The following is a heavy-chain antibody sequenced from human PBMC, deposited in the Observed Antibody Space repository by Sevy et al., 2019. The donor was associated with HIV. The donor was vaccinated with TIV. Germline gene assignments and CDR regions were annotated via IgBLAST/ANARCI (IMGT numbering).Heavy chain of an antibody. CDR2: ISHDGSNK. V-gene: IGHV3-30*18. CDR3: AKEDSSEGYCSGGSCAAPGYYYYGMDV. J-gene: IGHJ6*02. CDR1: GFTFSSYG. D-gene: IGHD2-15*01. Sequence: GGSLRLSCAASGFTFSSYGMHWVRQAPGKGLEWVAVISHDGSNKYYADSVKGRFTISRDNSKNTLYLQMNSLRAEDTAVYYCAKEDSSEGYCSGGSCAAPGYYYYGMDVWGQGTTVTVSS.